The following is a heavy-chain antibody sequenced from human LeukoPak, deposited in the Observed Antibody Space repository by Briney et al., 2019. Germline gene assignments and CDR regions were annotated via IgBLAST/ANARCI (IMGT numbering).Heavy chain of an antibody. V-gene: IGHV3-48*03. D-gene: IGHD3-9*01. CDR3: ARALTKFRREWFDP. CDR1: EFTFSSYE. CDR2: ISSSGSTI. Sequence: GGYLRLSCAASEFTFSSYEMNWVRQAPGKGLEWVSYISSSGSTIFCTDSVKGTFTISKDNANNSLDLQMNSLRAEDTAVYYCARALTKFRREWFDPWGQGTLVTVSS. J-gene: IGHJ5*02.